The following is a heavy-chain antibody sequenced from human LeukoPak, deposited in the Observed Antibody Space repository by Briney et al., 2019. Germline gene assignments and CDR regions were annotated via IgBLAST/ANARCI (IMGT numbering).Heavy chain of an antibody. CDR3: AKTQSSGWYYFDY. V-gene: IGHV4-31*03. Sequence: SQTLSLTCTVSGGSISSGGYYWSWIRQHPGKGLEWIGYIYYSGSTYYNPSLKSRVTISVDTSKNQFSLKLSSVTAAGTAVYYCAKTQSSGWYYFDYWGQGTLVTVSS. J-gene: IGHJ4*02. CDR1: GGSISSGGYY. CDR2: IYYSGST. D-gene: IGHD6-19*01.